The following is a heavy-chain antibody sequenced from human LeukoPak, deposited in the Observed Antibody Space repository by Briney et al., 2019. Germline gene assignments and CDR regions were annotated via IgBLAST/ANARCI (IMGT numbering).Heavy chain of an antibody. CDR2: ISRSGATT. Sequence: PGGSLRLSCAASGFTFSSHAMSWVRQAPGKGLEWVSSISRSGATTYYADSVKGRFTITRDNSENTLYLQMNSLRAEDTAVYYCAKDVPPTYYYDSRGYYFDSWGQGTLVTVSS. J-gene: IGHJ4*02. D-gene: IGHD3-22*01. V-gene: IGHV3-23*01. CDR1: GFTFSSHA. CDR3: AKDVPPTYYYDSRGYYFDS.